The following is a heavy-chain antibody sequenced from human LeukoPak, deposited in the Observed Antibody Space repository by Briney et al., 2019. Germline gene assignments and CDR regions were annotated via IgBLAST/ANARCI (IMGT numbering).Heavy chain of an antibody. CDR1: GFTFSSYS. CDR2: ISSSSSYI. D-gene: IGHD6-6*01. V-gene: IGHV3-21*01. J-gene: IGHJ5*02. Sequence: GGSLRLSCAASGFTFSSYSMNWVRQAPGKGPEWVSSISSSSSYIYYADSVKGRFTISRDNAKNSLYLQMNSLRAEDTAVYYCASSVKGQLVHWFDPWGQGTLVTVSS. CDR3: ASSVKGQLVHWFDP.